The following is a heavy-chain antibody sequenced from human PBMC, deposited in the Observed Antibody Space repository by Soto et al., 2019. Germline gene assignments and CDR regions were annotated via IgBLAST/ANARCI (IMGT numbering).Heavy chain of an antibody. V-gene: IGHV4-39*01. D-gene: IGHD2-15*01. J-gene: IGHJ4*02. CDR3: ARRWWGRSSFFDY. CDR2: SYHSGST. CDR1: GASITSLYYY. Sequence: SETLSLTCTVSGASITSLYYYWGWIRQPPGKGLEWIGSSYHSGSTYYAPSLMSRVAMSVDTSKNQFSLKLNSVTAADTAVYYCARRWWGRSSFFDYGAQGTMVPVSS.